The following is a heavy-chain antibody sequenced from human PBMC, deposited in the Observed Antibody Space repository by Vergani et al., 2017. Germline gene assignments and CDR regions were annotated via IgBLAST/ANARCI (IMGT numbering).Heavy chain of an antibody. D-gene: IGHD3-10*01. J-gene: IGHJ6*02. CDR2: IHHSGDT. Sequence: QVQLQESGPGLVKPSETLTLTCDVSDSSIMTNPYWGWFRQSPGKGLEWIGCIHHSGDTHYNSSLKSRVSISIVSSSKFSLILTSVTAADTAIYYCARHRGSGGFFPSSYFYGMDVLGHGTTVTVSS. V-gene: IGHV4-38-2*01. CDR1: DSSIMTNPY. CDR3: ARHRGSGGFFPSSYFYGMDV.